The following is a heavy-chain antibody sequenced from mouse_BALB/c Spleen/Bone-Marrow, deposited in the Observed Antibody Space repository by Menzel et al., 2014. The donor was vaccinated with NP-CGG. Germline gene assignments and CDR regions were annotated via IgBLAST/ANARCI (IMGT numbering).Heavy chain of an antibody. CDR3: TTLARNDFDY. Sequence: VQLQQSGTVLARPGAAVKMSCKASGYTFSNYWMHRVKQRPGQGLEWIGTIYPGNSDTTYNQKFKGKAKLTAVTSTSTAYMELSSLTNEDSAVYYCTTLARNDFDYWGQGTTLTVSS. CDR2: IYPGNSDT. V-gene: IGHV1-5*01. J-gene: IGHJ2*01. D-gene: IGHD3-1*01. CDR1: GYTFSNYW.